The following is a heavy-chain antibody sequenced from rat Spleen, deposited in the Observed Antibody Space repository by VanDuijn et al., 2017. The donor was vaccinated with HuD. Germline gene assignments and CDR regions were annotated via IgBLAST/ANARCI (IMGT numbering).Heavy chain of an antibody. J-gene: IGHJ3*01. CDR1: GFTFSDYN. D-gene: IGHD1-1*01. Sequence: EVQLVESGGGLVQPGRSLKLSCAASGFTFSDYNMAWVRQAPKKGLEWVATIIYDGSRTYYRDSVKGRFTISRDNAKSTLYLQMDSLRSEDTATYYCATRGGDGNWFAYWGQGTLVTVSS. V-gene: IGHV5S10*01. CDR2: IIYDGSRT. CDR3: ATRGGDGNWFAY.